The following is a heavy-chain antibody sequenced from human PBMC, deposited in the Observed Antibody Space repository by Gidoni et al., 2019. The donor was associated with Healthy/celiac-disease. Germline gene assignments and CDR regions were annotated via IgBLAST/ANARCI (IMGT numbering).Heavy chain of an antibody. CDR2: INAGNGNT. Sequence: QVQLVQSGAEVKKPGASVKVSCQASGYTFTSYAMHSVRQAPGQRLEWMGWINAGNGNTKYSQKFQSRVTITRDTSASTAYMELSSLRSEDTAVYYCARGAWDFWSGYPSDYWGQGTLVTVSS. D-gene: IGHD3-3*01. CDR1: GYTFTSYA. V-gene: IGHV1-3*01. CDR3: ARGAWDFWSGYPSDY. J-gene: IGHJ4*02.